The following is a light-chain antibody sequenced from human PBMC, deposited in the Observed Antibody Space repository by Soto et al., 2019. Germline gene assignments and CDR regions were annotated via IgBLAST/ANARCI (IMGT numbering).Light chain of an antibody. CDR2: AAS. V-gene: IGKV1-39*01. CDR3: EQSYSTPYT. CDR1: QSISTS. J-gene: IGKJ2*01. Sequence: DIQMTQSPSSLSASVGDRVTITCRAGQSISTSLNWYQQKPGKAPKLLIYAASSLHSGVPSTFSGSGSGADFTRAISSLQPEDFATYYCEQSYSTPYTFGQGTKVEIK.